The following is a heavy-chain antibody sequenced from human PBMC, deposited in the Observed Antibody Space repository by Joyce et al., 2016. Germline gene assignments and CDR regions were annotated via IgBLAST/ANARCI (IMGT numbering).Heavy chain of an antibody. J-gene: IGHJ6*02. V-gene: IGHV3-7*01. D-gene: IGHD5-18*01. CDR2: INQEGSEK. CDR1: GFMFSSYW. CDR3: AREARMQLTYYYFGLDV. Sequence: EVQLVESGGRLVQPGGSLRLSCAAPGFMFSSYWRIWVRQAPGKGLEWVANINQEGSEKNYVDSVKGRFTISRDNAKKSLYLQMNSLRAEDTAVYYCAREARMQLTYYYFGLDVWGQGTTVVVSS.